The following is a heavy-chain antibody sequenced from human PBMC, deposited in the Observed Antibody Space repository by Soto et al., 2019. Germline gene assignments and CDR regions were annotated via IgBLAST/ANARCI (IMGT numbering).Heavy chain of an antibody. Sequence: QVQLQESGPGLVKPSQTLSLTCTVSGGSISSGDYYWSWIRQPPGKDLEWIGYIYYSGSTYYNPSLKSRVTISVDTSKNQFSLKLSSVTAADTAVYYCARDERVGVRGVIMSRGSDGDSNWGQGTLVTVSS. J-gene: IGHJ4*02. CDR3: ARDERVGVRGVIMSRGSDGDSN. D-gene: IGHD3-10*01. CDR1: GGSISSGDYY. V-gene: IGHV4-30-4*01. CDR2: IYYSGST.